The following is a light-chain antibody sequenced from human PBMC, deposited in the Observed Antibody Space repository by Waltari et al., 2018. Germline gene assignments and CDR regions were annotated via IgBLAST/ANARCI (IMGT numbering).Light chain of an antibody. V-gene: IGKV3-20*01. J-gene: IGKJ1*01. CDR3: QQYGSSPWT. CDR2: GDS. CDR1: QSVSSSY. Sequence: ELVLTPSPATLSLSPGERATLACRASQSVSSSYLAWYQHKPGQATSLLMYGDSSSATGIPDRFSGSGSGRDFTLTISRLEPEDFAVYYCQQYGSSPWTFGQGTKVEIK.